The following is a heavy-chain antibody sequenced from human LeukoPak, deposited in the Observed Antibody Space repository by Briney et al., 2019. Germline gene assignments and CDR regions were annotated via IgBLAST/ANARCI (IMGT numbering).Heavy chain of an antibody. Sequence: GSLRLSCAASGFTVSSNYMSWVRQAPGKGLEWVSVIYSGGSTYYADSVKGRFTISRDSAKNPLYLQMNSLRAEDTAVYYCARGGYNYYDSSDYYYGLSDYWGQGTLVTVSS. D-gene: IGHD3-22*01. J-gene: IGHJ4*02. CDR2: IYSGGST. CDR1: GFTVSSNY. CDR3: ARGGYNYYDSSDYYYGLSDY. V-gene: IGHV3-66*01.